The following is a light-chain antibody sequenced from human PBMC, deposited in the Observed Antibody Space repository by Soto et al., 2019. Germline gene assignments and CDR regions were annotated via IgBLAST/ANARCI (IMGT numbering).Light chain of an antibody. J-gene: IGKJ1*01. Sequence: DIQMTQSPSTLSASVGDRVTITCRASQSISKWLAWYQQKPGKAPNLLIYDASNLQSGVPSRFNGSGSGTEFTLTISSLQPDDLATYYCQQYNDDSPWTFGQGTKVEIK. V-gene: IGKV1-5*01. CDR3: QQYNDDSPWT. CDR2: DAS. CDR1: QSISKW.